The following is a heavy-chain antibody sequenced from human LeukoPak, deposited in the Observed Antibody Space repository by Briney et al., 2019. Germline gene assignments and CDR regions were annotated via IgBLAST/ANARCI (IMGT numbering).Heavy chain of an antibody. CDR3: VHGWCDS. CDR1: GFTFSSYA. Sequence: GGSLSLSCAASGFTFSSYAMSWVRKSPGKGLEGVANIKYDGSMKYYVDSVKGRFTISRDNAKNSLYLQMNSLSVEDTSVYYCVHGWCDSWGQGTLVIVSS. J-gene: IGHJ4*02. CDR2: IKYDGSMK. D-gene: IGHD2-21*01. V-gene: IGHV3-7*01.